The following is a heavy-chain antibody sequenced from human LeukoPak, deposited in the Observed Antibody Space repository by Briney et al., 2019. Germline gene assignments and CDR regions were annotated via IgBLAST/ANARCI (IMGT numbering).Heavy chain of an antibody. CDR3: ARGPEHFWSGYYTGFSIGRFDP. CDR2: INPNSGGT. CDR1: GYTFTGYY. Sequence: ASVKVSCKASGYTFTGYYMHWVRQAPGQGLEWMGWINPNSGGTNYAQKFQGWVTMTMDTSISTAYMELSSLRSEDTAVYYCARGPEHFWSGYYTGFSIGRFDPWGQGTLVTVSS. J-gene: IGHJ5*02. V-gene: IGHV1-2*04. D-gene: IGHD3-3*02.